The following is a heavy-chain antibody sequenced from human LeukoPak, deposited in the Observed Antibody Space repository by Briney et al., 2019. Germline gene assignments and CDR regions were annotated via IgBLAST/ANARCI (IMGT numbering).Heavy chain of an antibody. V-gene: IGHV1-2*02. CDR3: AREGAEWCSSTRCLTP. CDR2: INPNSGGT. CDR1: GYTFTGYY. Sequence: WASVKVSCKASGYTFTGYYMHWVRQAPGQGLEWMGWINPNSGGTNYAQKFQGGVTMTRDTSISTAYMELSRLRSDDTAVYYCAREGAEWCSSTRCLTPWGQGTLVTVSS. D-gene: IGHD2-2*01. J-gene: IGHJ5*02.